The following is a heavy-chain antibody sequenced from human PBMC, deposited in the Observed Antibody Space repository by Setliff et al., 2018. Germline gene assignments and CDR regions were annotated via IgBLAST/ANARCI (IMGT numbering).Heavy chain of an antibody. D-gene: IGHD1-1*01. Sequence: SETLSLTCNVSGGSISNYYWTWMRQPPGKGLEWVAYISYSGNTNYHPALRSRLTITRDTSKNQVSLQLRSVTAEDTAIYSCARDAELPGPPVHDAFDLWGPGTMVTVSS. J-gene: IGHJ3*01. CDR2: ISYSGNT. CDR3: ARDAELPGPPVHDAFDL. V-gene: IGHV4-59*01. CDR1: GGSISNYY.